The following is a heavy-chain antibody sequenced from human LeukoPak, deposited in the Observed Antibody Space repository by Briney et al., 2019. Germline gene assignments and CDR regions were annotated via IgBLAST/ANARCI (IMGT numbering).Heavy chain of an antibody. Sequence: SETLSLTCAVYGGSFSDYYWSWIRQPPGKGLEWIGKSNHSGSTNYSPSLKSRVTISIDTSKNQFSLKLSSVTAADTAVYYCARGNRYCSSTSCYWYYYYMDVWGKGTTVTISS. V-gene: IGHV4-34*01. D-gene: IGHD2-2*01. CDR3: ARGNRYCSSTSCYWYYYYMDV. J-gene: IGHJ6*03. CDR1: GGSFSDYY. CDR2: SNHSGST.